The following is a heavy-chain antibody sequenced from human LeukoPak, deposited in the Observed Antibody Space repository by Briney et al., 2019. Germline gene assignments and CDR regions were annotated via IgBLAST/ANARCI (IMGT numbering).Heavy chain of an antibody. CDR1: GYTFTSYD. CDR2: MNPNSGNT. Sequence: ASVKVSCKASGYTFTSYDINWVRQATGQGLEWMGWMNPNSGNTGYAQKFQGRVTMTRNTSISTAYMELSSLRSEDTAVYYCARGARFRYYGPDWFDPWGQGTLVTVSS. D-gene: IGHD3-10*01. CDR3: ARGARFRYYGPDWFDP. V-gene: IGHV1-8*02. J-gene: IGHJ5*02.